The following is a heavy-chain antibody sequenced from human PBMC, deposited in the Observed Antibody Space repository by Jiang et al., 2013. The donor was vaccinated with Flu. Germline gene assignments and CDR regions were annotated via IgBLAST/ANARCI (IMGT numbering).Heavy chain of an antibody. D-gene: IGHD6-13*01. CDR2: IYYSGST. V-gene: IGHV4-39*01. J-gene: IGHJ5*02. CDR1: GGSISSSSYY. Sequence: LLKPSETLSLTCTVSGGSISSSSYYWGWIRQPPGKGLEWIGSIYYSGSTYYNPSLKSRVTISVDTSKNQFSLKLSSVTAADTAVYYCARGLGEQQLVHTLNWFDPWGQGTLVTVSS. CDR3: ARGLGEQQLVHTLNWFDP.